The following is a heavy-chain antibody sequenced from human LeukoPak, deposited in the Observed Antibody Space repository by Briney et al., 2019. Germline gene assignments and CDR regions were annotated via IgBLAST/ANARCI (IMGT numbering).Heavy chain of an antibody. D-gene: IGHD4-17*01. Sequence: PGGSLRLPCEASGFTVSSNYMSWVRQAPGKGLEWVSVIYSNGNTYYADSVKGRFTISRDISKNTLYLQMNSLRAEDTAVYYCARDSPYGAWGQGTLVTVPS. CDR2: IYSNGNT. V-gene: IGHV3-66*01. CDR1: GFTVSSNY. J-gene: IGHJ5*02. CDR3: ARDSPYGA.